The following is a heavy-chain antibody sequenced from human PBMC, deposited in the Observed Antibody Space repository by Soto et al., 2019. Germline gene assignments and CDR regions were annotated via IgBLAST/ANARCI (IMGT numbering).Heavy chain of an antibody. V-gene: IGHV1-46*01. CDR3: AREENCSGGTCYSEYFHR. CDR2: VNPSGGST. J-gene: IGHJ1*01. Sequence: ASAKVSCKASGYLFTAYSMHWVRLAPGQGLEWMGVVNPSGGSTKYAQNFQGRVTMTRDTSTTTIYMELSSLRSDDTAIYYCAREENCSGGTCYSEYFHRWGQGTLVTVSS. CDR1: GYLFTAYS. D-gene: IGHD2-15*01.